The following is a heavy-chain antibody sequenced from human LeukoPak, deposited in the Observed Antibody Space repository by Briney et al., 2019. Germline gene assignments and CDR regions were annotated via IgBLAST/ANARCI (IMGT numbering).Heavy chain of an antibody. J-gene: IGHJ2*01. CDR1: GYTFTSYG. V-gene: IGHV1-18*01. Sequence: ASVKVSCKASGYTFTSYGISWVRQAPGQGLEWMGWISAYNGNTNYAQKLQGRVTMTTDTSASTAYMELSRLRSDDTAVYYCARVAYSNYGYFDLWGRGTLITVSS. CDR3: ARVAYSNYGYFDL. D-gene: IGHD4-11*01. CDR2: ISAYNGNT.